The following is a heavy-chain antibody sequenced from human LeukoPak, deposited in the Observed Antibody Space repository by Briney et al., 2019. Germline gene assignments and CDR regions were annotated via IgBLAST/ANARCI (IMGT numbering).Heavy chain of an antibody. CDR1: GFTFSTYS. V-gene: IGHV3-48*01. CDR2: ISSGSGTI. D-gene: IGHD1-26*01. CDR3: ARDFGSEG. J-gene: IGHJ4*02. Sequence: GGSLRLSCAASGFTFSTYSMNWVRQAPGKGLEWFSYISSGSGTIYYADSVKGRFIISRDNAKNSLSLQMNSLRAEDTAVYYCARDFGSEGWGQGTLVTVSS.